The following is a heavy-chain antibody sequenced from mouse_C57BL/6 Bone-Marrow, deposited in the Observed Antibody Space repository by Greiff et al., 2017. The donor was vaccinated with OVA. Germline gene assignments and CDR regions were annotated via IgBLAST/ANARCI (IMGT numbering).Heavy chain of an antibody. CDR1: GYTFISYW. CDR3: ARSDGYYVPYAMDY. D-gene: IGHD2-3*01. CDR2: IHPNSGST. V-gene: IGHV1-64*01. Sequence: VQLQQPGAELVKPGASVKLSCKASGYTFISYWMHWVKQRPGQGLEWIGMIHPNSGSTNYNEKFKSKATLTVDKSSSTAYMQLSSLTSEDSAVYYCARSDGYYVPYAMDYWGQGTSVTVSS. J-gene: IGHJ4*01.